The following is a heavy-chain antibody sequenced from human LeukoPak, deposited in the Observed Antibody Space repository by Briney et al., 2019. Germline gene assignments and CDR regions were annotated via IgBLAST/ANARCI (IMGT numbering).Heavy chain of an antibody. J-gene: IGHJ4*02. CDR3: ASGASSSLGSGY. Sequence: PGGSLRLSCAASGFTVSSNYMSWVRQAPGKGLEWVSVIYSGGTSFYADSVKGRFTISRDNSKNTLYLQMDSLRAEDTAVYYCASGASSSLGSGYWGQGTLVTVSS. D-gene: IGHD2-2*01. CDR1: GFTVSSNY. CDR2: IYSGGTS. V-gene: IGHV3-66*01.